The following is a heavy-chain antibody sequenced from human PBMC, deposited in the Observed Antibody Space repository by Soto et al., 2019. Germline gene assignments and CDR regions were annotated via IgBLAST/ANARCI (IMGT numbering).Heavy chain of an antibody. CDR3: AKDRGRRGPFDH. CDR1: NVSINSSY. J-gene: IGHJ5*01. D-gene: IGHD2-15*01. Sequence: PSETLSLTCIVSNVSINSSYGAWIRQPPGKGLEWIGWVYYTETTKYNPSLKSRVTISIDPSNNEFSLKLRSVTTADTAVYFCAKDRGRRGPFDHWGQGTLVTVSS. V-gene: IGHV4-59*01. CDR2: VYYTETT.